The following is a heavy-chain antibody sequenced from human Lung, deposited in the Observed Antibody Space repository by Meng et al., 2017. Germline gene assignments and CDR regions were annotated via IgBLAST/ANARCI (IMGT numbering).Heavy chain of an antibody. CDR2: INHSGST. J-gene: IGHJ4*02. Sequence: QGQLQPGGPGLLKPSETLSLPCVVSGGSFSDYYWSWIRQPPGKGLEWIGEINHSGSTNYNPSLESRATISVDTSQNNLSLKLSSVTAADSAVYYCARGPTTMAHDFDYWGQGTRVTCYS. V-gene: IGHV4-34*01. CDR3: ARGPTTMAHDFDY. D-gene: IGHD4-11*01. CDR1: GGSFSDYY.